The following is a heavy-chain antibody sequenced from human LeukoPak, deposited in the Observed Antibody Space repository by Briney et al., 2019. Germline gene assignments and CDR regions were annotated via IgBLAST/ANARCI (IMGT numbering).Heavy chain of an antibody. D-gene: IGHD6-19*01. J-gene: IGHJ6*02. V-gene: IGHV3-30*04. CDR2: ISYDGSNK. CDR1: GFTFSSYA. Sequence: GGSLRLSGAASGFTFSSYAMHWVRQAPGKGLEWVAVISYDGSNKYYADSVKGRFTISRDNSKNTLYLQMNSLRAEDTAVYYCAREGKQWLVPGPYYYYGMDVWGQGTTVTVSS. CDR3: AREGKQWLVPGPYYYYGMDV.